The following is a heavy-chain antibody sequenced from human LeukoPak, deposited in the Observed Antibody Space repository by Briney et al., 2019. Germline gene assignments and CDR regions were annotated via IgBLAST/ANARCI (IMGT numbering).Heavy chain of an antibody. D-gene: IGHD3-10*01. J-gene: IGHJ4*02. CDR1: GGSISSYY. V-gene: IGHV4-4*09. CDR2: IYTSGTT. Sequence: SETLSLTCTVAGGSISSYYWSWIRQPPGKGLEWIGYIYTSGTTNYNPSLKSRVTISVDTSKNQFSLKLSSVTAADTAVYYCARDRFGELDYWGQGTLVTVSS. CDR3: ARDRFGELDY.